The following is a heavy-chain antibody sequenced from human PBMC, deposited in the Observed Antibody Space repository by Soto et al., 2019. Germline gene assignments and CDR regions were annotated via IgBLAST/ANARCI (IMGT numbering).Heavy chain of an antibody. J-gene: IGHJ6*02. CDR2: IKTKTDGGTT. CDR1: GFAFSNAW. D-gene: IGHD1-20*01. Sequence: VQLVESGGGLIQPGGSLRLSCAASGFAFSNAWMSWVRQAPGKGLEWVGRIKTKTDGGTTAYAAFVKGRFTISRDDSKNTLYLQMNSLTTEDTAVYYCTIAITAGFYYGMDVWGQGTTVTVSS. V-gene: IGHV3-15*01. CDR3: TIAITAGFYYGMDV.